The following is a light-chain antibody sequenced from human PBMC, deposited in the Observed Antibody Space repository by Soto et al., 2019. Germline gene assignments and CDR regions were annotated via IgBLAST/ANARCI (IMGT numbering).Light chain of an antibody. CDR3: SSYAGSNNSLL. CDR1: SSDVGGYNY. V-gene: IGLV2-8*01. CDR2: EVS. Sequence: QSVLTQPPSASGSPGQSVTISCIGTSSDVGGYNYVSWYQQHPGKAPKLMIYEVSKRPSGVPDRFSGSKSGNTASLTVSGLQAEDEADYYCSSYAGSNNSLLFGPATNVTVL. J-gene: IGLJ1*01.